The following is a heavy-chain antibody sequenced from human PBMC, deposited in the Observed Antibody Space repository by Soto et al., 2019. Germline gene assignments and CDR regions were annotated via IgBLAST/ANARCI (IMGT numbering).Heavy chain of an antibody. Sequence: SETLSLTCAVYGGSFSGYYWSWIRQPPGKGLEWIGEINHSGSTNYNPSLKSRVTISVDTSKNQFSLKLSSVTAADTAVYYCARYTRYQLLAFDYWVQGTLVTVSS. CDR1: GGSFSGYY. V-gene: IGHV4-34*01. J-gene: IGHJ4*02. CDR2: INHSGST. CDR3: ARYTRYQLLAFDY. D-gene: IGHD2-2*01.